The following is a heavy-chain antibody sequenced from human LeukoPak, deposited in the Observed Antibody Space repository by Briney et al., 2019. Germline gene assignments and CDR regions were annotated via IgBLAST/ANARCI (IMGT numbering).Heavy chain of an antibody. CDR3: ARALERYYYDSSGYYAHFDY. CDR2: LYYSGST. V-gene: IGHV4-39*01. CDR1: GGSITNNNYN. J-gene: IGHJ4*02. Sequence: SETLSLTCTVSGGSITNNNYNWDWIRQPPGKGLEWIGDLYYSGSTHYNPSLKSRVTISGDTSKNQFSLKLRSVTAADTAVYYCARALERYYYDSSGYYAHFDYWGQGTLVTVSS. D-gene: IGHD3-22*01.